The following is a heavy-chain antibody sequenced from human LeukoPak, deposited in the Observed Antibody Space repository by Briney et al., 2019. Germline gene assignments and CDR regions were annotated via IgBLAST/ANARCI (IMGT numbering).Heavy chain of an antibody. Sequence: PSETLSLTCTVSGGAISGYYWSWIRQPPGKALEWIAYIDYSGDTNSNPSLKSRVTISVDTSKNQFSLKLSSVTAADTAVYYCARHFGDDYGRSFDFWGQGTLVTVSS. CDR1: GGAISGYY. CDR2: IDYSGDT. CDR3: ARHFGDDYGRSFDF. V-gene: IGHV4-59*08. D-gene: IGHD4-17*01. J-gene: IGHJ4*02.